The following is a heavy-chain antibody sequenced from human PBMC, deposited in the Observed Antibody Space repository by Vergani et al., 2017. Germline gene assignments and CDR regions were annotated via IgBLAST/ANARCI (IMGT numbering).Heavy chain of an antibody. CDR2: IYPADSDT. V-gene: IGHV5-51*01. D-gene: IGHD1-1*01. J-gene: IGHJ4*02. Sequence: EVELVQSGPEMRKPGESLKISCKGSEYSFGNYWNGWVRQMPGKGLEWMGIIYPADSDTRDSPSFQGQVTISADKSISTAFLQWDSLKDSDTALYYCARHTTYTDSWGQGTLVTVSS. CDR3: ARHTTYTDS. CDR1: EYSFGNYW.